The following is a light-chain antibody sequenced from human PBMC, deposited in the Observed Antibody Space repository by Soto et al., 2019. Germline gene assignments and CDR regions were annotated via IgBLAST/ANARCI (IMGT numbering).Light chain of an antibody. V-gene: IGLV1-40*01. CDR1: TSNIGAPYD. Sequence: SALTQPPSVSGAPGQRASISCTGSTSNIGAPYDVHWYQHLPGTAPKLLIYGDNNRPSGVPDRFSGSKSGTSASLAITRLQAEDEADYYCQSYDISLHNYVFGTGTKVTVL. J-gene: IGLJ1*01. CDR2: GDN. CDR3: QSYDISLHNYV.